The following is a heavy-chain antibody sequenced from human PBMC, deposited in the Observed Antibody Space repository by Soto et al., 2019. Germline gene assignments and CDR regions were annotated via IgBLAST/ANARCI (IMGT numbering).Heavy chain of an antibody. D-gene: IGHD3-10*01. V-gene: IGHV3-30*18. Sequence: QVQLVESGGGEVQPGRSLRLSCAASGFTFSSYGMHWVRQAPGKGLEWVAVISYDGSNKYYADSVKGRFTISRDNSKNTLYLQMNSLRAEDTAVYYCANGGDYFDYWGQGTLVTVSS. CDR1: GFTFSSYG. CDR3: ANGGDYFDY. CDR2: ISYDGSNK. J-gene: IGHJ4*02.